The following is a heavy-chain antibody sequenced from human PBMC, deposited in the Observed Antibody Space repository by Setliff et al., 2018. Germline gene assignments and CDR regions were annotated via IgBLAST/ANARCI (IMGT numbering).Heavy chain of an antibody. CDR3: AGNNAHLEWLFAWFDRNYYGSGSLDY. J-gene: IGHJ4*02. Sequence: PSETLSLTCTVSGGSISSGSYYWSWIRQPAGKGLEWIGRIYTSGSTNYNPSLKSRVTISVDTSKNQFSLRLSSVTAADTAVYYCAGNNAHLEWLFAWFDRNYYGSGSLDYWGQGTLVTISS. CDR2: IYTSGST. V-gene: IGHV4-61*02. CDR1: GGSISSGSYY. D-gene: IGHD3-10*01.